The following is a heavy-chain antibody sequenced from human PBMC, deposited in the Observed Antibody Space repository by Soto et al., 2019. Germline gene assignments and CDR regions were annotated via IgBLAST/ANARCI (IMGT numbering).Heavy chain of an antibody. CDR1: GGSFSGYY. Sequence: QVQLQQWGAGLLKPSETLSLTCAVYGGSFSGYYWSWIRQPPGKGLEWIGEINHSGGTNYNPSLKCRVTITVDTSKNQFSLRLSSVTAADTAVYYCARLRGYCSSTSCYQRYYYMDVWGKGTTVTVCS. J-gene: IGHJ6*03. D-gene: IGHD2-2*01. V-gene: IGHV4-34*01. CDR2: INHSGGT. CDR3: ARLRGYCSSTSCYQRYYYMDV.